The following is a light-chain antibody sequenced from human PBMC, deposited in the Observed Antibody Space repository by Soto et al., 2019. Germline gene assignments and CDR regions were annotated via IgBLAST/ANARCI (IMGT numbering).Light chain of an antibody. CDR2: GVS. CDR3: CSYAVTFYV. V-gene: IGLV2-11*01. J-gene: IGLJ1*01. CDR1: STDVGASNN. Sequence: QSVLTQPRSVSGSHGQSVTISCTGTSTDVGASNNVSWYQQLPGRAPKLMIYGVSERPSGVPDRFSGSKSGNTASLTISGLQADDEDDYYCCSYAVTFYVFGTGTKVTVL.